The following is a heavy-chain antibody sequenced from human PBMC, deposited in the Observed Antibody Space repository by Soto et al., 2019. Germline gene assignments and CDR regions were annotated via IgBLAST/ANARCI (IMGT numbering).Heavy chain of an antibody. V-gene: IGHV4-61*01. CDR1: GGSVSSGSYY. J-gene: IGHJ6*02. CDR2: IYYSGNT. D-gene: IGHD3-3*01. CDR3: ARRGVWSGYTYGMDV. Sequence: SETLSLTCTVSGGSVSSGSYYWNWIRQPPGKGLEYIGYIYYSGNTNYNPSLKSRVTISVDTSKNQFSPKLSSVTAADTAVYYCARRGVWSGYTYGMDVWGQGTTVTVSS.